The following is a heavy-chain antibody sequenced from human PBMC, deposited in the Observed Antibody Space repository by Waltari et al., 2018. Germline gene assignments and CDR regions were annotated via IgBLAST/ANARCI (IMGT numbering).Heavy chain of an antibody. V-gene: IGHV3-53*04. Sequence: EVQLVESGGGLVQPGGSLRLSCAASGFTVSSNYMSWVRKAPGKGLEWVSVIYSGGSTYYADSVKGRFTISRHNSKNTLYLQMNSLRAEDTAVYYCARGCGGDCFAHTNFDYWGQGTLVTVSS. CDR3: ARGCGGDCFAHTNFDY. J-gene: IGHJ4*02. CDR1: GFTVSSNY. D-gene: IGHD2-21*01. CDR2: IYSGGST.